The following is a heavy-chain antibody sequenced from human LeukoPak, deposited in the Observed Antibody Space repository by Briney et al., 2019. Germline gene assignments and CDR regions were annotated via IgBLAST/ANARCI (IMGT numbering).Heavy chain of an antibody. CDR2: IWYDGSNK. V-gene: IGHV3-33*06. D-gene: IGHD1-7*01. J-gene: IGHJ5*02. CDR1: GFTFSSYG. CDR3: AKRGTGTTGSSGWFDP. Sequence: PGGSLRLSCAASGFTFSSYGMHWVRQAPGKGLEWVAVIWYDGSNKYYADSVKGRFTISRDNSKNTLYLQMNSLRAEDTAVYYCAKRGTGTTGSSGWFDPWGQGTLVTVSS.